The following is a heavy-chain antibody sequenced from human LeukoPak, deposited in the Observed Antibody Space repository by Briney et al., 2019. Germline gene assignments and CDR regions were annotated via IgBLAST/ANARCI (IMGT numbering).Heavy chain of an antibody. CDR2: IYHSGST. CDR1: GGSISSGGYS. Sequence: PSQTLSLTCAVSGGSISSGGYSWSWIRQPPGKGLEWIGYIYHSGSTYYNPSLKSRVTISVDRSKNQFSLKLSSVTAADTAVYYFARGLGAMIVVGTRPEWFDPWGQGTLVTVSS. V-gene: IGHV4-30-2*01. D-gene: IGHD3-22*01. J-gene: IGHJ5*02. CDR3: ARGLGAMIVVGTRPEWFDP.